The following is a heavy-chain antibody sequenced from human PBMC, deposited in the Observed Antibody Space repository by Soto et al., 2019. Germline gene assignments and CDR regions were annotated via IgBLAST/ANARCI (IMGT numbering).Heavy chain of an antibody. CDR1: GGTFSTYT. CDR3: AGDPDSHYNDSHASSYP. CDR2: IIPIIGII. Sequence: SVKVSCKASGGTFSTYTITWVRQAPGQGLEWMGRIIPIIGIINYAQKFQGRVTISADKFTGTAYMELTGLRSDDTAVYYCAGDPDSHYNDSHASSYPWGQGTLVT. V-gene: IGHV1-69*04. D-gene: IGHD4-4*01. J-gene: IGHJ5*02.